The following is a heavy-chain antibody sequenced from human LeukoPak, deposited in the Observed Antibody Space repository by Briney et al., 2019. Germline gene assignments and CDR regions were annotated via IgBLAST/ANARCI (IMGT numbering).Heavy chain of an antibody. J-gene: IGHJ6*04. V-gene: IGHV4-4*07. CDR3: ARLGLSGGYYYDRNGMDV. D-gene: IGHD3-22*01. CDR1: GVSISTYY. Sequence: ASETLSLTCTVSGVSISTYYWSWIRQPAGRGLEWIGRIYTSGSTNYNPSLKSRVTISVDTSKNQFSLKLSSVTAADTAVYYCARLGLSGGYYYDRNGMDVWGKGTTVTISS. CDR2: IYTSGST.